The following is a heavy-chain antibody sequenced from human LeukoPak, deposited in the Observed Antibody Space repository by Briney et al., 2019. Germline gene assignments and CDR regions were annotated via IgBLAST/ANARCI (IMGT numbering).Heavy chain of an antibody. V-gene: IGHV1-2*02. CDR1: GYTFTGYY. D-gene: IGHD6-13*01. CDR3: AAVGSSSSPLFDY. J-gene: IGHJ4*02. CDR2: INPNSGGT. Sequence: ASVKVSCKASGYTFTGYYMHWVRQAPGQGLEWMGWINPNSGGTNYAQKFKGRVTMTRDTSISTAYMELSRLRSDDTAVYYCAAVGSSSSPLFDYWGQGTLVTVSS.